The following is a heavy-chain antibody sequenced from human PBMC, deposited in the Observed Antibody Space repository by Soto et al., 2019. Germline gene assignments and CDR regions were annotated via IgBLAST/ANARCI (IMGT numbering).Heavy chain of an antibody. V-gene: IGHV4-59*01. D-gene: IGHD2-2*03. J-gene: IGHJ4*02. CDR3: AREGNLGRWIQPLDS. Sequence: PSETLSVTCNVSGGSIISYYWSWIRQPPGKGLEWIGEINHSGSTNYNPSLKSRVTISVDTSKNQFSLKLISVTTADTAVYFCAREGNLGRWIQPLDSWGQGTLVTVSS. CDR2: INHSGST. CDR1: GGSIISYY.